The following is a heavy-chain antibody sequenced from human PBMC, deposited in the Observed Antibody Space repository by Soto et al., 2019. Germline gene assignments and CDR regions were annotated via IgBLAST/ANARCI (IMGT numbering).Heavy chain of an antibody. Sequence: QVQLVESGGGVVQPGRSLRLSCAASGFTFSTYGMHWFRQAPGKGLEWVAVIWYDGSNKYYADSVKGRFIISRDNSKNTLYLQMSSLRAEDTAVYYCAKAGYSSGWTHLDYWGQGTLVTVSS. CDR2: IWYDGSNK. V-gene: IGHV3-33*06. CDR1: GFTFSTYG. CDR3: AKAGYSSGWTHLDY. D-gene: IGHD6-19*01. J-gene: IGHJ4*02.